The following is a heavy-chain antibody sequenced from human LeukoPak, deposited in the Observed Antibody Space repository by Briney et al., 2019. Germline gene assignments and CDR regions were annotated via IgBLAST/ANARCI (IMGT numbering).Heavy chain of an antibody. CDR2: ISSSGSYI. V-gene: IGHV3-21*01. CDR3: ARDSSGWYGAAFDI. J-gene: IGHJ3*02. CDR1: GFAFSFFA. D-gene: IGHD6-19*01. Sequence: PGGSLRLSCEASGFAFSFFAMNWVRQAPGKGLEWVSCISSSGSYIYYADSVKGRFTISRDNAKNSLYLQMNSLRAEDTAVYYCARDSSGWYGAAFDIWGQGTMVTVSS.